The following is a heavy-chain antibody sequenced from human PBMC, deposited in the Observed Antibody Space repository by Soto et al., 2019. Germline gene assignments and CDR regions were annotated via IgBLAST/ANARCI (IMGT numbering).Heavy chain of an antibody. J-gene: IGHJ6*02. CDR1: GGSFSGYY. Sequence: SETLSLTCAVYGGSFSGYYWSWIRQPPGKGLEWIGEINHSGSTNYNPSLKSRVTISVDTSKNQFSLQLNSVTPEDTAVYYRARKRNAMDVWGQGTTVTVSS. CDR2: INHSGST. CDR3: ARKRNAMDV. V-gene: IGHV4-34*01.